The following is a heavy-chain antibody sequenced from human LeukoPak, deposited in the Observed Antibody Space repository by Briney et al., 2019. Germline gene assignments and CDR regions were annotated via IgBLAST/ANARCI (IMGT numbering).Heavy chain of an antibody. J-gene: IGHJ4*02. CDR2: IIPIFGTA. V-gene: IGHV1-69*01. D-gene: IGHD6-19*01. CDR1: GGTFSSYA. CDR3: ARDSGPGIAVAGDDY. Sequence: GASVKVSYKASGGTFSSYAISWVRQAPGQGLEWMGGIIPIFGTANYAQKFQGRVTITADESTSTAYMELSSLRSEDTAVYYCARDSGPGIAVAGDDYWGQGTLVTVSS.